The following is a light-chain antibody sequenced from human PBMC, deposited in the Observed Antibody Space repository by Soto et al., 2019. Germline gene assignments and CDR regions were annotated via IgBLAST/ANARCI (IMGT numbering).Light chain of an antibody. CDR2: KGT. CDR3: SSSAPESTYV. Sequence: QSVLAQPASVSGSPGQSITISCTGTSSDVGAYNSVSWYQQHPHRAPQVIIYKGTQRPSGVSNRFSGSTSGNAASLTISALQADDEADYVCSSSAPESTYVFGTGAKVTV. V-gene: IGLV2-23*01. J-gene: IGLJ1*01. CDR1: SSDVGAYNS.